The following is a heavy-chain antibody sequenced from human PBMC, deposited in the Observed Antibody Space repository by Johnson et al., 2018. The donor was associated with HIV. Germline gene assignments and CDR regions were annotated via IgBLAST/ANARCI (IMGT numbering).Heavy chain of an antibody. D-gene: IGHD6-19*01. CDR1: RFTFSSYP. CDR2: ISYDGRNK. Sequence: QVQLVESGGGVVQPGRSLRLSCVASRFTFSSYPMHWVRQCPGKGLEWVALISYDGRNKYYTDSVKGRFTISRDNSKNTLSLQMDSLRPEATAVYYCARDPGYSSTWEGAVDGGGQGTMVTVAS. V-gene: IGHV3-30*04. CDR3: ARDPGYSSTWEGAVDG. J-gene: IGHJ3*01.